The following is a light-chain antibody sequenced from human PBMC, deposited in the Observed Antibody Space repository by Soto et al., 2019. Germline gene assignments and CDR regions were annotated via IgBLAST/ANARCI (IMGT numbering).Light chain of an antibody. CDR2: AAS. CDR3: LQDYNFPYT. J-gene: IGKJ2*01. V-gene: IGKV1-6*01. Sequence: IQMTQSPSSLSASVGDRVTITCRASQGIKNDLGWYQQRPGKGPKLLIYAASSLQSGVPSRFSGSGSGTDFTLTISSLQPEDFATYYCLQDYNFPYTFGQGTKLEIK. CDR1: QGIKND.